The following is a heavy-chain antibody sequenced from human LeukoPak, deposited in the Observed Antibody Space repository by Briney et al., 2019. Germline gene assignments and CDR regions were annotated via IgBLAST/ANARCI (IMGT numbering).Heavy chain of an antibody. Sequence: SETLSLTCAVYGGSFSGYYWSWIRQPPGKGLERIGEINHSGSTNYNPSLKSRVTISVDTSKNQFSLKLSSVTAADTAVYYCARAKLGYCSSTSCYFGGWFDPWGQGTLVTVSS. D-gene: IGHD2-2*01. CDR2: INHSGST. J-gene: IGHJ5*02. CDR1: GGSFSGYY. CDR3: ARAKLGYCSSTSCYFGGWFDP. V-gene: IGHV4-34*01.